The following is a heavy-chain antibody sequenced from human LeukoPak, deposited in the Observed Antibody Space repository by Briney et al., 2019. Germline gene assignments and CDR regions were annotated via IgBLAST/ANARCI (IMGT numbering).Heavy chain of an antibody. Sequence: PGRSLRLSCAASGFTFDGYGMHWVRQAPGKGVEWVSGISWNSGSKDYADSVKGRFTISRDNAKKSLYLQMNSLRPEDTALYYCAKDPTYDYESSGSNFVYWGQGALVTVSS. CDR3: AKDPTYDYESSGSNFVY. CDR1: GFTFDGYG. J-gene: IGHJ4*02. V-gene: IGHV3-9*01. D-gene: IGHD3-22*01. CDR2: ISWNSGSK.